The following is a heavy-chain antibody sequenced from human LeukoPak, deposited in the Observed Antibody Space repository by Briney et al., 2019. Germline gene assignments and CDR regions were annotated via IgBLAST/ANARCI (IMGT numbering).Heavy chain of an antibody. J-gene: IGHJ4*02. V-gene: IGHV1-3*01. CDR3: ARGGYYYDSDGHWNYLDF. CDR2: IIAANGTT. D-gene: IGHD3-22*01. CDR1: GYDFLNYA. Sequence: EASVKVSCKASGYDFLNYAMHLLRQAPGQRLEWMGLIIAANGTTKSSQKFQGRLTFNRDTSASLAFMELSGLRSEDTAVYYCARGGYYYDSDGHWNYLDFWGQGTLVTVSS.